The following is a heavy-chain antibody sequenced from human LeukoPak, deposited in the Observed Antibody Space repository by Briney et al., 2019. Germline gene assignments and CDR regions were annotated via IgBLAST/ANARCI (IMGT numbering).Heavy chain of an antibody. CDR2: IRSKAYGGTT. V-gene: IGHV3-49*04. Sequence: GGSLRLSCTASGFTFGDYAMSWVRQAPGKGLEWVGFIRSKAYGGTTEYAASVKGRFTISRDDSKSIAYLQMNSLKTEDTAVYYCTRGWYYDHVWGSYRYTGLDYWGQGTLVTVSS. D-gene: IGHD3-16*02. J-gene: IGHJ4*02. CDR1: GFTFGDYA. CDR3: TRGWYYDHVWGSYRYTGLDY.